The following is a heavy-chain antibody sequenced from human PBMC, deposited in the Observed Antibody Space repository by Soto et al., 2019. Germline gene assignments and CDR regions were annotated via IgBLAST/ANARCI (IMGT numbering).Heavy chain of an antibody. D-gene: IGHD3-3*02. CDR2: IKPGTSDT. CDR1: GYKFGSAW. V-gene: IGHV5-51*01. J-gene: IGHJ4*02. CDR3: ARQQNLICDS. Sequence: GESLKISCKGVGYKFGSAWIGWVRQMPGKGLEWMGLIKPGTSDTRYSPPFRGQVTISADEAVTTAYLQWSGLKASDSAMYYCARQQNLICDSWGQGTLVTVSS.